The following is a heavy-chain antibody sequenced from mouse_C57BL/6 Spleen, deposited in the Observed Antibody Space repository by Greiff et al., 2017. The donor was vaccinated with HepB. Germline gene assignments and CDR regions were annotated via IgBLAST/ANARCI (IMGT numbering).Heavy chain of an antibody. J-gene: IGHJ4*01. Sequence: EVMLVESEGGLVQPGSSMKLSCTASGFTFSDYYMAWVRQVPEKGLEWVANINYDGSSTYYLDSLKSRFLISRDNAKNILYLQMSSLKSEDTATYYCAREGDGYYDAMDYWGQGTSVTVSS. CDR3: AREGDGYYDAMDY. CDR1: GFTFSDYY. V-gene: IGHV5-16*01. D-gene: IGHD2-3*01. CDR2: INYDGSST.